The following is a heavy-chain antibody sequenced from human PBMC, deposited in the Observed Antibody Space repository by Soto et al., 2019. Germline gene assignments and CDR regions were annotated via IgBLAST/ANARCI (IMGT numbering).Heavy chain of an antibody. CDR1: GGSISSSSYY. D-gene: IGHD2-2*01. Sequence: PSETLSLTCTVSGGSISSSSYYWGWIRQPPGKGLEWIGSIYYSGSTYYNPSLKSRVTISVDTSKNQFSLKLSSVTAADTAVYYCARQGYCSSTSCYGKGENWFDPWGQGTLVTVSS. CDR3: ARQGYCSSTSCYGKGENWFDP. V-gene: IGHV4-39*01. CDR2: IYYSGST. J-gene: IGHJ5*02.